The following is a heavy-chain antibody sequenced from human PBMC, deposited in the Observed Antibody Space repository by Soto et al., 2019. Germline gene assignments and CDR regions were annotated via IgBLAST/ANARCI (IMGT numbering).Heavy chain of an antibody. CDR1: GGSISSSY. V-gene: IGHV4-4*07. CDR2: FYTTGRA. J-gene: IGHJ4*02. Sequence: PSETLSLTCSVSGGSISSSYWNWIRQPAGKGLEWIGRFYTTGRASYNPSFKSRLSLSIDRTRNQFSLSLSSMTAADKAVYYCAGGGGYDSFDFWGQGIQVTVSS. CDR3: AGGGGYDSFDF. D-gene: IGHD2-15*01.